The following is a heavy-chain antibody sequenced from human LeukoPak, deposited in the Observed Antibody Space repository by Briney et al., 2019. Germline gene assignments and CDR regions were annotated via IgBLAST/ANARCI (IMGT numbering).Heavy chain of an antibody. CDR3: AVLEDCYSGSGIFY. Sequence: SQTLSLTCTVSGGSISGGGYYWSWIRQHPGKGLEWIGYIYYSGSTYYNPSLKSRVTISVDTSKNQFSLKLSSVTAADTAVYYCAVLEDCYSGSGIFYWGQGTLVTVS. D-gene: IGHD2-21*02. CDR1: GGSISGGGYY. V-gene: IGHV4-31*03. J-gene: IGHJ4*02. CDR2: IYYSGST.